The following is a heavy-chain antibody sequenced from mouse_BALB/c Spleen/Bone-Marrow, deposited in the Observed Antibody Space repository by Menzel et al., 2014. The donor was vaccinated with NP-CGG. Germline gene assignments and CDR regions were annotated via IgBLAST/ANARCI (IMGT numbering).Heavy chain of an antibody. CDR3: ARKKYGYYAMDY. D-gene: IGHD2-10*02. Sequence: QVHVKQSGPGLVAPSQSLSITCTVSGFSLTSYDIHWVRQPPGKGLEWLVVIWSDGSLTYYSALKSRLGITKDNSKSQVFIKMNGLQTDDTAMYYYARKKYGYYAMDYWGQGTSVTVSS. J-gene: IGHJ4*01. CDR2: IWSDGSL. V-gene: IGHV2-6*02. CDR1: GFSLTSYD.